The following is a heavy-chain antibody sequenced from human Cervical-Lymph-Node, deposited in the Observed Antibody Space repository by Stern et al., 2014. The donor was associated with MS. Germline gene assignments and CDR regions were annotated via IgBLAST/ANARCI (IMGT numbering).Heavy chain of an antibody. Sequence: EVQLVQSAAEVKKPGESLKISCKGSGYSFSSYWIGWVRQMPGKGLEWVGIIYPGDSDTRYSPSFQGQVSISADKSISTAYLQWSSLKASDTAMYYCARYAVSISNTYYGMDVWGQGTTVTVSS. J-gene: IGHJ6*02. CDR1: GYSFSSYW. D-gene: IGHD1-14*01. CDR3: ARYAVSISNTYYGMDV. V-gene: IGHV5-51*03. CDR2: IYPGDSDT.